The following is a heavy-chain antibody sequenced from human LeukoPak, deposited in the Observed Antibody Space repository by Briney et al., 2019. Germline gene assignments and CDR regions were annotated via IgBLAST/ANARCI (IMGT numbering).Heavy chain of an antibody. D-gene: IGHD5-24*01. CDR2: GSAYKGNT. Sequence: ASVSVSFTGSAYTFTIRGISWVRHGPGHGLEWVWWGSAYKGNTNYAQKLQGRVTMTTDTSTSTDYMELRNLRSDGADVYDCASDGPVEMSSGGFDSWGQGTMVTVSS. CDR3: ASDGPVEMSSGGFDS. CDR1: AYTFTIRG. V-gene: IGHV1-18*01. J-gene: IGHJ3*02.